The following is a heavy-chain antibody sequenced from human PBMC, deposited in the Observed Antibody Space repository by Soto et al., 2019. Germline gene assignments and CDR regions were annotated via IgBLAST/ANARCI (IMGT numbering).Heavy chain of an antibody. CDR2: IWFDGSNK. D-gene: IGHD2-15*01. CDR3: ARGQLPAATTDFDF. V-gene: IGHV3-33*01. CDR1: GFTFSSYA. J-gene: IGHJ4*02. Sequence: QVHLVESGGGVVQPGGSLRLSCAASGFTFSSYAIHWVRQAPGKGLEWVAIIWFDGSNKYYADSVKGRFSISRDNSKNTLFLQMDSLSAEVTAVYYCARGQLPAATTDFDFWGQGTLVIVSS.